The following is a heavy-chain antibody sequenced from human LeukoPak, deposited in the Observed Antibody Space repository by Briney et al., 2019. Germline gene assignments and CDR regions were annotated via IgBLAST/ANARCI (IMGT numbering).Heavy chain of an antibody. J-gene: IGHJ3*02. CDR2: IYHSGST. D-gene: IGHD2-2*01. Sequence: ASETLSLNCAVSGYSISSGYYWGWIRPPPGKGLEWIGSIYHSGSTYYNPSLKSRVTISVDTSKNQFSLKLSSVTAADTAVYYCSSVVVVPAALVWDAFDIWGQGTMVTVSS. V-gene: IGHV4-38-2*01. CDR3: SSVVVVPAALVWDAFDI. CDR1: GYSISSGYY.